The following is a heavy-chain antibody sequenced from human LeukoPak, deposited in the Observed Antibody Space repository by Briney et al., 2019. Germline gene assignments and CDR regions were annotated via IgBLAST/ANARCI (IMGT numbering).Heavy chain of an antibody. Sequence: GASVKVSCKASGYTFTGYYMHWVRQAPGQGLEWMGWINPNSGGTSYAQKFQGWVTMTRDTSISTAYMELSRLRSDDTAVYYCARGISGYYYGMDVWGQGTTVTVSS. D-gene: IGHD3-10*01. CDR2: INPNSGGT. CDR1: GYTFTGYY. J-gene: IGHJ6*02. CDR3: ARGISGYYYGMDV. V-gene: IGHV1-2*04.